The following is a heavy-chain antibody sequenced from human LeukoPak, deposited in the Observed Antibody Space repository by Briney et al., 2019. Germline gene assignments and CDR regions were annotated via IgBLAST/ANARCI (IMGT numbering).Heavy chain of an antibody. D-gene: IGHD3-10*02. CDR2: ISYDGNNK. Sequence: GGSLRLSCAASGFALNNYAIHWVRQAPGKGLEWVAVISYDGNNKYYTDSVQGRFTISRDNSKNTLYLQMISLRAEDTAMYYCLCSGSGHYYFDYWGQGTLVTVSS. CDR3: LCSGSGHYYFDY. J-gene: IGHJ4*02. CDR1: GFALNNYA. V-gene: IGHV3-30*04.